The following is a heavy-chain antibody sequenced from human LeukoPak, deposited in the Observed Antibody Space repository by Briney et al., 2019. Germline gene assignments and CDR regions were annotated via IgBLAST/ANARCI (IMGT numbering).Heavy chain of an antibody. Sequence: GASVKVSCKASGYTFTGYYMHWVRQAPGQGLEWMGWINPNSGGTNYAQKFQGRVTMTRDTSISTAYMELSRLRSDDTAVYYCARVGHYYGSGSFNSWSPPGGQEPLAPAPS. CDR3: ARVGHYYGSGSFNSWSPP. V-gene: IGHV1-2*02. CDR2: INPNSGGT. D-gene: IGHD3-10*01. J-gene: IGHJ5*02. CDR1: GYTFTGYY.